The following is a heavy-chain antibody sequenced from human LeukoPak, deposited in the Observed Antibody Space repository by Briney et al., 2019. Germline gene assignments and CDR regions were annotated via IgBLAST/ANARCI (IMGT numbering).Heavy chain of an antibody. CDR1: GYTFTSYG. CDR3: ARRDYDFWSGYSNWFDP. V-gene: IGHV1-18*01. CDR2: ISAYNGNT. J-gene: IGHJ5*02. Sequence: ASVKVSCKASGYTFTSYGISWVRQAPGQGLEWKGWISAYNGNTNYAQKLQGRVTMTTDTSTSTAYMELRSLRSDDTAVYYCARRDYDFWSGYSNWFDPWGQGTLVTVSS. D-gene: IGHD3-3*01.